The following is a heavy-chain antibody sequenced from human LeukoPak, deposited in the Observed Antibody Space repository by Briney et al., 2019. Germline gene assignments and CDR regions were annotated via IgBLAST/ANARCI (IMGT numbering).Heavy chain of an antibody. V-gene: IGHV4-59*12. J-gene: IGHJ4*02. CDR3: ARATGRYSPFFDY. CDR2: IYYSGST. CDR1: GGSISSYY. D-gene: IGHD1-26*01. Sequence: PSETLSLTCTVSGGSISSYYWSWIRQPPGKGLEWIGYIYYSGSTNYNPSLKSRLTMSVDTSNKQFSLRLTSVTAADTAVYYCARATGRYSPFFDYWGQGILVTVSS.